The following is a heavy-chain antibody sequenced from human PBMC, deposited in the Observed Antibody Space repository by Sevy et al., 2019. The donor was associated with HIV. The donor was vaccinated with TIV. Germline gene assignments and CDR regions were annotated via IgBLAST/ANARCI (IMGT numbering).Heavy chain of an antibody. D-gene: IGHD3-10*01. V-gene: IGHV3-21*01. Sequence: GGSLRLSCAASGFTFNSYTMNWVRQAPGKGLEWVSSVSFASNYIYYADSVRGRFTISIDNAKNSLYLQMNSLRAEDTAVYYCARPYGSGSWEAFDLLGQGTMVTVSS. CDR1: GFTFNSYT. CDR3: ARPYGSGSWEAFDL. J-gene: IGHJ3*01. CDR2: VSFASNYI.